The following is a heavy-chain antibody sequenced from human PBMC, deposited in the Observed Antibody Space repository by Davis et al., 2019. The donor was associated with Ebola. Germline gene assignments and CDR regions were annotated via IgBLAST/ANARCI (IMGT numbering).Heavy chain of an antibody. CDR2: IIPILGIA. V-gene: IGHV1-69*04. J-gene: IGHJ5*02. Sequence: SVKVSCKASGGTFSSYTISWVRQAPGQGLEWMGRIIPILGIANYAQKFQGRVTITADKSTSTAYMELSSLRSEDTAVYYCAREKQRRVWFGELDWFDPWGQGTLVTVSS. CDR3: AREKQRRVWFGELDWFDP. D-gene: IGHD3-10*01. CDR1: GGTFSSYT.